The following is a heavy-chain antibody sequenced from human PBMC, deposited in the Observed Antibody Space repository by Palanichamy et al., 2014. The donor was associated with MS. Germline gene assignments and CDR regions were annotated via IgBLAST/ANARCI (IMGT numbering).Heavy chain of an antibody. CDR2: IKRDGSEK. Sequence: EVQLVESGGGLVQPGGSLRLSCAASGFTFSNYWMTWVRQAPGKGLEWVANIKRDGSEKYYVDSVKGRFTISRDNAENSLYLQINSLRAEDTAVYYCARVARGYSYGTLYFDYWGQGTLVTVSS. V-gene: IGHV3-7*03. CDR1: GFTFSNYW. D-gene: IGHD5-18*01. J-gene: IGHJ4*02. CDR3: ARVARGYSYGTLYFDY.